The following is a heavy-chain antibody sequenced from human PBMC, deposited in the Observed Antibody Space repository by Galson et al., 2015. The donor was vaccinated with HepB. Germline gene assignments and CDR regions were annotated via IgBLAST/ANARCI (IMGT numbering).Heavy chain of an antibody. V-gene: IGHV3-30*04. CDR1: GFTFSSYA. J-gene: IGHJ3*02. Sequence: SLRLSCAASGFTFSSYAMHWVRQAPGKGLEWVAVISYDGSNKYYADSVKGRFTISRDNSKNTLYLQMNSLRAEDTAVYYCARDPGLIVVVTGDAFDIWGQGTMVTVSS. CDR3: ARDPGLIVVVTGDAFDI. CDR2: ISYDGSNK. D-gene: IGHD2-21*02.